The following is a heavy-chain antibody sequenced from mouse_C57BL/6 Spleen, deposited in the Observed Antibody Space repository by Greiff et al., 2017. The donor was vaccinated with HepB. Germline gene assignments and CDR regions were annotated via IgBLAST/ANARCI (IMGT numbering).Heavy chain of an antibody. Sequence: QVQLQQPGAELVRPGTSVKLSCKASGYTFTSYWMHWVKQRPGQGLEWIGVIDPSDSYTNYNQKFKGKATLTVDTSSSTAYMKLSSLTSEDSAVYYCARGRTSTMITRGMDYWGQGTSVTVSS. D-gene: IGHD2-4*01. J-gene: IGHJ4*01. CDR1: GYTFTSYW. CDR2: IDPSDSYT. CDR3: ARGRTSTMITRGMDY. V-gene: IGHV1-59*01.